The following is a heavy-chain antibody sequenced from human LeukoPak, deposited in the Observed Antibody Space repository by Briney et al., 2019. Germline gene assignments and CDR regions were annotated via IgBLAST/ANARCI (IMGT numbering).Heavy chain of an antibody. CDR1: GYTFTSYY. CDR3: ARRKAVGAYCSSTSCPNSPNFYYYYYMDV. D-gene: IGHD2-2*01. V-gene: IGHV1-46*01. Sequence: ASVKVSCKASGYTFTSYYMHWVRQAPGQGLEWMGIINPSGGSTSYAQKFQGRVTMTRDTSTSTVYMELSSLRSEDTAVYYCARRKAVGAYCSSTSCPNSPNFYYYYYMDVWGKGTTVTVSS. CDR2: INPSGGST. J-gene: IGHJ6*03.